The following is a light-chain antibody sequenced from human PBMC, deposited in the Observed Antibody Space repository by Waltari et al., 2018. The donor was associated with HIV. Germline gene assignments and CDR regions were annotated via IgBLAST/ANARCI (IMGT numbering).Light chain of an antibody. V-gene: IGLV3-21*02. CDR3: QVWDSISDHVL. Sequence: SYVLTQPPSVSVAPGQTARIACGGNNIGSKSVHWYQQKPGKAPVLVVYDDSDRPSGIPERFSGSNSGNTATLTISRVEAGDEADYYCQVWDSISDHVLFGGGTKLTVL. CDR1: NIGSKS. J-gene: IGLJ2*01. CDR2: DDS.